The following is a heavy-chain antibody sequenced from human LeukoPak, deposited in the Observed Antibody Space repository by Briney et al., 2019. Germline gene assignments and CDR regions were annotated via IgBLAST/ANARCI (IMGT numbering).Heavy chain of an antibody. CDR3: AREYSSGWYSGFDY. J-gene: IGHJ4*02. CDR2: IWYDGSNK. CDR1: GFTFSSYA. Sequence: GGSLRLSCAASGFTFSSYAMHWVRQAPGKGLEWVAVIWYDGSNKYYADSVKGRFTISRDNSKNTLYLQMNSLRAEDTAVYYCAREYSSGWYSGFDYWGQGTLVTVSS. V-gene: IGHV3-33*08. D-gene: IGHD6-19*01.